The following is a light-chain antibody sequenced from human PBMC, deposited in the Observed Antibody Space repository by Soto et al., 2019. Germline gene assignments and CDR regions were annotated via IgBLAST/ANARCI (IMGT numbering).Light chain of an antibody. CDR3: ASWDDSLSGEV. CDR1: NSNIGTYT. Sequence: QSVLTQPPSASGTPGQRVTISCSGSNSNIGTYTVNWYQQLPGTAPKLLIYTDNQRPSGVPDRFSGSKSGTSASLAISGLQSEDEADYYCASWDDSLSGEVFGGGTKLTVL. V-gene: IGLV1-44*01. J-gene: IGLJ3*02. CDR2: TDN.